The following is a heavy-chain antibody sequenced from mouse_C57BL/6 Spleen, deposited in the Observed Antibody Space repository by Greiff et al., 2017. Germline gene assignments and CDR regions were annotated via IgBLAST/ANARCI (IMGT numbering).Heavy chain of an antibody. D-gene: IGHD2-3*01. Sequence: EVQLVESGGGLVKPGGSLKLSCAASGFTFSDYGMHWVRQAPEKGLEWVAYISSGSSTISYADTVKGRFTISRDNAKNTLFLQMTSLRSEDTAMYYCARRYDGYYVHFDYWGQGTTLTVSS. J-gene: IGHJ2*01. CDR3: ARRYDGYYVHFDY. CDR1: GFTFSDYG. V-gene: IGHV5-17*01. CDR2: ISSGSSTI.